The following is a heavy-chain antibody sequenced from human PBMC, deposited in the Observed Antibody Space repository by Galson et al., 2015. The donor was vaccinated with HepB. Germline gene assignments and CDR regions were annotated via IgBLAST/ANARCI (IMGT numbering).Heavy chain of an antibody. CDR3: AKDSCSGSYLPTYFDY. Sequence: SLRLSCAASGFNFTSHTMNWVRQAPGEGLEWVSAISGSGAFTYYAASVKGRFTISRDNSKNTLYLQMTSLRVEDTAIYYCAKDSCSGSYLPTYFDYWGQGALVTVPS. V-gene: IGHV3-23*01. J-gene: IGHJ4*02. CDR1: GFNFTSHT. D-gene: IGHD1-26*01. CDR2: ISGSGAFT.